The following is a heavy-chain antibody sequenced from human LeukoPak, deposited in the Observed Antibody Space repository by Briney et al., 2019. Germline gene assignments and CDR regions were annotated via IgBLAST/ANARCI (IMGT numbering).Heavy chain of an antibody. D-gene: IGHD2-15*01. V-gene: IGHV1-3*03. J-gene: IGHJ4*02. CDR2: INAGNGNT. CDR1: GYTFTNYA. Sequence: ASVKVSCKASGYTFTNYAIHWVRQAPGQRLEWMGWINAGNGNTKYSQDFQGRVTIIRNTSASTAYMELSSLRSEDMALYYCARGAEVAAAFGLDSWGQGTLVTVSS. CDR3: ARGAEVAAAFGLDS.